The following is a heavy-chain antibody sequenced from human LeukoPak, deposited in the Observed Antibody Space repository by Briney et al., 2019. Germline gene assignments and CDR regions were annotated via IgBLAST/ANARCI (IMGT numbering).Heavy chain of an antibody. V-gene: IGHV4-59*01. D-gene: IGHD1-1*01. Sequence: SETLSLTCTVSGGSITSYYWSWIRQPAGKGLEWIGYIYYSGSTNYNPSLKSRVTISVDTSKNQFSLKLSSVTAADTAVYYCARGTTEIYYYYYYMDVWGKGTTVTISS. CDR1: GGSITSYY. CDR3: ARGTTEIYYYYYYMDV. J-gene: IGHJ6*03. CDR2: IYYSGST.